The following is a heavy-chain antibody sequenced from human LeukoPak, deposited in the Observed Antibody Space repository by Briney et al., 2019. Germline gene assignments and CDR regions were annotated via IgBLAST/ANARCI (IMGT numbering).Heavy chain of an antibody. J-gene: IGHJ6*03. Sequence: GASLKISTKGSGYSITSYWIGCVSRMPAKGLVWMGIIYPGDCDTRYSPSFQGQVTISADKSISTAYLQWSCLKASDTAMYYFARRSRPVYGSGSYYNSDYYYYVDVWGKGTTVSIS. CDR3: ARRSRPVYGSGSYYNSDYYYYVDV. CDR2: IYPGDCDT. V-gene: IGHV5-51*01. CDR1: GYSITSYW. D-gene: IGHD3-10*01.